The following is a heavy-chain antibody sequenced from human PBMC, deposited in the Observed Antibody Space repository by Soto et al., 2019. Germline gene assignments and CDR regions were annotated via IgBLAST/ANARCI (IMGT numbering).Heavy chain of an antibody. V-gene: IGHV4-31*03. Sequence: LSLTCTVSGGSISSGGYYWSWIRQHPGKGLEWIGYIYYSGSTYYNPSLKSRVTISVDTSKNQSSLKLSSVTAADTAVYYCARDRGGYQLLFHSFTYYGMDVWGQGTTVTVSS. J-gene: IGHJ6*02. CDR1: GGSISSGGYY. CDR2: IYYSGST. D-gene: IGHD2-2*01. CDR3: ARDRGGYQLLFHSFTYYGMDV.